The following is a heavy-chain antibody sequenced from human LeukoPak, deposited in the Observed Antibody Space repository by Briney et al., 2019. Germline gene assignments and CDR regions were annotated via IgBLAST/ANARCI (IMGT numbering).Heavy chain of an antibody. J-gene: IGHJ4*02. CDR2: INHSGST. D-gene: IGHD4-17*01. CDR3: ARGPRLYGH. V-gene: IGHV4-4*02. Sequence: SETLSLTCAVSGGSISSSNWWSWVRQPPGKGLEWIGEINHSGSTNYNPSLKSRVTISVDTSKNQFSLKLSSVTAADTAVYYCARGPRLYGHWGQGTLVTVSS. CDR1: GGSISSSNW.